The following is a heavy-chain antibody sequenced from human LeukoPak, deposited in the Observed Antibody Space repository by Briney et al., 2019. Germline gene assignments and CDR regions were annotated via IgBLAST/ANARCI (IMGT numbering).Heavy chain of an antibody. J-gene: IGHJ6*03. D-gene: IGHD2-2*01. CDR3: ARGKRSGVVVPRSPGIYYYYMDV. CDR2: MNPNSGNT. V-gene: IGHV1-8*03. Sequence: GASVKVSCKASGYTFTSYDINWVRQATGQGLEWMGWMNPNSGNTGYAQKFQGRVTITRNTSISTAYMELSSLRSEDTAVYYCARGKRSGVVVPRSPGIYYYYMDVWGKGTTVTVSS. CDR1: GYTFTSYD.